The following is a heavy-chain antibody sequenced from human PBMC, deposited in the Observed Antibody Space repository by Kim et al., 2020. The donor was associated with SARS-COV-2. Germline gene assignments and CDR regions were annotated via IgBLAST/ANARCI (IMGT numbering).Heavy chain of an antibody. CDR3: ATDYGGNSVFDY. D-gene: IGHD4-17*01. J-gene: IGHJ4*02. CDR1: GFTFSNYY. CDR2: ISSSSTYT. V-gene: IGHV3-11*03. Sequence: RGSLRLSCAASGFTFSNYYMNWIRQAPGKGLEWISYISSSSTYTKYADSVKGRFTISRDNAKNSLFLEMNSLGAEDTAVYYCATDYGGNSVFDYWGPGTLLTVSS.